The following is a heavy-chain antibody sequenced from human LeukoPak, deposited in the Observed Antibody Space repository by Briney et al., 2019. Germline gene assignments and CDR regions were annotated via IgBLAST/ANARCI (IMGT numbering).Heavy chain of an antibody. CDR1: GYTLTELS. Sequence: GASVKVSFKVSGYTLTELSMHWVRQAPGKGLEWMGGFDPEDGETIYAQKFQGRVTMTEDTSTDTAYMELSSLRSEDTAVYYCRVGDLVGMDVWGQGTTVTVSS. CDR2: FDPEDGET. D-gene: IGHD3-10*01. V-gene: IGHV1-24*01. J-gene: IGHJ6*02. CDR3: RVGDLVGMDV.